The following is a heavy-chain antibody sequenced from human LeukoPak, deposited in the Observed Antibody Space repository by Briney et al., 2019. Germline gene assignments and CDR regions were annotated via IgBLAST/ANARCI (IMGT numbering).Heavy chain of an antibody. CDR2: INVDSGNT. CDR1: GYSFTSYA. CDR3: ASESGY. V-gene: IGHV1-3*01. Sequence: RAAVKVSCKASGYSFTSYAMHWVRQALGQRPEWMGWINVDSGNTKYSEKFQDRVTITRDTSAGTAYVELSRLSSEDTAVYYCASESGYWGQGTLVTVSS. D-gene: IGHD3-10*01. J-gene: IGHJ4*02.